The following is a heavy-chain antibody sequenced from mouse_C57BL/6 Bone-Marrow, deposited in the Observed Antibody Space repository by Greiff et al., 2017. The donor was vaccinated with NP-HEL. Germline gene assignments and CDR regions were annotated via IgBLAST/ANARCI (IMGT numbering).Heavy chain of an antibody. CDR3: AKNPLITTVVAHYAMDY. V-gene: IGHV2-5*01. D-gene: IGHD1-1*01. CDR2: IWRGGST. CDR1: GFSLTSYG. Sequence: VQGVESGPGLVQPSQSLSITCTVSGFSLTSYGVHWVRQSPGKGLEWLGVIWRGGSTDYNAAFMSRLSITKDNSKSQVFFKMNSLQADDTAIYYCAKNPLITTVVAHYAMDYWGQGTSVTVSS. J-gene: IGHJ4*01.